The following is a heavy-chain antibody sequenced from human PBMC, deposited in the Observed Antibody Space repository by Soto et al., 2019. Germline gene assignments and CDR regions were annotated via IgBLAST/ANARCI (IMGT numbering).Heavy chain of an antibody. CDR1: GDSITTYKW. CDR2: IYDSGNT. J-gene: IGHJ6*02. V-gene: IGHV4-4*02. D-gene: IGHD7-27*01. Sequence: PSETLSLTCGVSGDSITTYKWWTWVRQTPGKGLEWIGEIYDSGNTRYNPSLKSRVTISKDTSKNELSLKLNSVTVADTAVYYCATGQLGEYYYAMDIWGQGTTVTVSS. CDR3: ATGQLGEYYYAMDI.